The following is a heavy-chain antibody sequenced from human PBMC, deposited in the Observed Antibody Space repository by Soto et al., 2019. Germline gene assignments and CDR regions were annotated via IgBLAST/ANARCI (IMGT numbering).Heavy chain of an antibody. CDR1: GFSFSDYP. CDR2: ISSTGMKE. Sequence: QVQLVESGGGVVQPGRSLSLSCAASGFSFSDYPMHWVRQAPGKGLEWVASISSTGMKEYYGDSVKGRLTISRDSSKNTLYLQMSSLRAEDTAVYYCARESWYSDSSGNYFSNYFDYWGQGTLVTVSS. J-gene: IGHJ4*02. CDR3: ARESWYSDSSGNYFSNYFDY. V-gene: IGHV3-30*04. D-gene: IGHD3-22*01.